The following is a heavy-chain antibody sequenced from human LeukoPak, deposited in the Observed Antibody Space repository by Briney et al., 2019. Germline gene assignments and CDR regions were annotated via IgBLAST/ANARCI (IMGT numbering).Heavy chain of an antibody. CDR2: ISSSGGTT. V-gene: IGHV3-23*01. Sequence: GGSLRLSCGASGFTFSSYAMSWVRQAPGKGLEWVSGISSSGGTTYYADSVKGRFTISRDYSKNTLYLQMNSLRAEDTAVYYCAKDLFFGVVIMAPDAFDIWGQGTMVTVSS. CDR1: GFTFSSYA. J-gene: IGHJ3*02. D-gene: IGHD3-3*01. CDR3: AKDLFFGVVIMAPDAFDI.